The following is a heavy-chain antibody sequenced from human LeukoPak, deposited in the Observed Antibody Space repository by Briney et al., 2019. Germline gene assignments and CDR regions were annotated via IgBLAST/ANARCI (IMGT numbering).Heavy chain of an antibody. D-gene: IGHD1-14*01. CDR2: IYHSGGT. CDR3: ARLTTGMYNWFDP. CDR1: GGSISSYS. V-gene: IGHV4-59*01. J-gene: IGHJ5*02. Sequence: PSETLSLTCTVSGGSISSYSCTWIRQPPGRALEWIGYIYHSGGTNYNPSLKGRVTISVDTSKNQFSLKLSSVTAADTAVYYCARLTTGMYNWFDPWGQGTLVTVSS.